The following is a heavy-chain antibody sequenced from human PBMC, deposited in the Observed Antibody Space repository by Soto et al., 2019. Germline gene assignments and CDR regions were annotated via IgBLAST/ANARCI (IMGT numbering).Heavy chain of an antibody. CDR2: ISYDGSNN. Sequence: QVQLVESGGGVVQPGRSLRLSCAASGFTFSSYAMHWVRQAPGKGLEWVALISYDGSNNIDADSVKGRFTISRDNSKNTLYLQMNSLRPEDTAVYYCAREGPQQDTSGCFEYWGQGTLVTVSS. CDR1: GFTFSSYA. D-gene: IGHD6-25*01. CDR3: AREGPQQDTSGCFEY. J-gene: IGHJ4*02. V-gene: IGHV3-30-3*01.